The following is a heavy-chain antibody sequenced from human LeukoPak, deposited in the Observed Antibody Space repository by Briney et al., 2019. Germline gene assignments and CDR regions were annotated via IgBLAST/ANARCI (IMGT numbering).Heavy chain of an antibody. J-gene: IGHJ4*02. D-gene: IGHD3-3*01. Sequence: SETLSLTCAVYGGSFSGYYWSWIRQPPGKGLEWIGEINHSGSTNYNPSLKSRVTISVDTSKNQFSLELSSVTAADTAVYYCARKRITIFGVVQYYFDYWGQGTLVTVSS. CDR3: ARKRITIFGVVQYYFDY. CDR2: INHSGST. V-gene: IGHV4-34*01. CDR1: GGSFSGYY.